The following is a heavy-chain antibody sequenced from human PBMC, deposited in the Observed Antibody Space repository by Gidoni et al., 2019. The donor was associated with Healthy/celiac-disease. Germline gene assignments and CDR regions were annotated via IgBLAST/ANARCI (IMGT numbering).Heavy chain of an antibody. CDR2: IKHSGST. CDR3: ARRGRGYSYGYGGAFDI. J-gene: IGHJ3*02. D-gene: IGHD5-18*01. V-gene: IGHV4-34*01. Sequence: QVQLQQWGAGLLQPSETLSPTCAVYGGSFSRYYWSWIRQPPGKGLEWIGEIKHSGSTNYNPSLKSRVTISVDTSRNQFSLKLSSVTDADTAVYYCARRGRGYSYGYGGAFDIWGQGTMVTVSS. CDR1: GGSFSRYY.